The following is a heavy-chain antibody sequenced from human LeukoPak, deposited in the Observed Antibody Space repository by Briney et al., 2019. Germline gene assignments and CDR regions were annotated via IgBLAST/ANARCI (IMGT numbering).Heavy chain of an antibody. CDR3: ARQDYGYSAF. D-gene: IGHD4-17*01. CDR1: GFTFSSYW. Sequence: GGSLRLSCATSGFTFSSYWMSCVLQAPGKGLEWVANIKQDGSEKYFVDSVKGRFTISRDNAKSSLFLHMNSLRAEDTALYYCARQDYGYSAFWGQGTLVTVSS. V-gene: IGHV3-7*01. J-gene: IGHJ4*02. CDR2: IKQDGSEK.